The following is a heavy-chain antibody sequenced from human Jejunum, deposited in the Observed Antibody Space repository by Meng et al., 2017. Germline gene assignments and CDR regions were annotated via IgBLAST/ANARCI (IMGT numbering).Heavy chain of an antibody. CDR3: ARDWRFYDVLTRVSSYYHTVDL. CDR1: GYIFTGYY. Sequence: ASVKVSCKGSGYIFTGYYIHWVRQAPGQGLDWMGRIDPRSGDTNYPQKFQGRVTMTRDTSIHTAYMDLTGLRFDYTAVYYCARDWRFYDVLTRVSSYYHTVDLWGQGTTVTVSS. CDR2: IDPRSGDT. D-gene: IGHD3-9*01. V-gene: IGHV1-2*06. J-gene: IGHJ6*02.